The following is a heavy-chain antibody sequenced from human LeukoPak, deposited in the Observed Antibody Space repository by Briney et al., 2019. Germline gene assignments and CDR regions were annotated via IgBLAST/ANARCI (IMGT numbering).Heavy chain of an antibody. D-gene: IGHD1-26*01. J-gene: IGHJ4*02. CDR3: ARGRSTWHLDY. V-gene: IGHV3-21*01. Sequence: GGSLRLSCAASGFTFSSYSMNWVRQAPGKGLEWVSYISSTNGYIYYADSVRGRFTISRDNAKNSLSLQMNSLRAEDTAVYYCARGRSTWHLDYWGQGTLVTVSS. CDR2: ISSTNGYI. CDR1: GFTFSSYS.